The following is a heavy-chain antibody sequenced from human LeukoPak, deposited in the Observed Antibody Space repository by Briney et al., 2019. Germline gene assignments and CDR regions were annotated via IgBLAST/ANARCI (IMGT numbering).Heavy chain of an antibody. J-gene: IGHJ5*02. CDR1: GFTFNTAY. Sequence: GGSLRLSCAASGFTFNTAYMSWLRQTPGKGLEWVGRLKSRSQGGIADYAAPVKGRFTISRDDSKNTLYLQMDSLIIEDTGVYYCATDRNWFDPWGQGTLVTVSS. CDR3: ATDRNWFDP. V-gene: IGHV3-15*01. CDR2: LKSRSQGGIA.